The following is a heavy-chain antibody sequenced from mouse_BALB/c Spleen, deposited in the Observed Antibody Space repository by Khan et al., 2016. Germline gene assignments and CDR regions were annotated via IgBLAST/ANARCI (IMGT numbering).Heavy chain of an antibody. CDR2: IHSSGGT. V-gene: IGHV3-1*02. CDR3: RRSHGYYAVDC. CDR1: DYSITSGYS. Sequence: EVQLQESGPDLVKPSQSLSLTCTVTDYSITSGYSWHWIRQFPGNKLEWVGYIHSSGGTKYIPPLKSRISITRDTSKNKSFLQLNSVAPEDTSTWYCRRSHGYYAVDCWGGGTSATVSS. J-gene: IGHJ4*01.